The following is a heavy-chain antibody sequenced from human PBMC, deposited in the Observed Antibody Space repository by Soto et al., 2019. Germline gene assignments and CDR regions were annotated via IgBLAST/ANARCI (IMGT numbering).Heavy chain of an antibody. V-gene: IGHV4-59*01. Sequence: PSETLSLTCTVSGGSISSYYWSWIRQPPGKGLGWIGYIYYSGSTNYNPSLRSRVTISVDTSKNQFSLKLSSVTAADTAVYYCARGLAYYYGSGSYYNYYYYYMDVWGKGTTVTVSS. J-gene: IGHJ6*03. D-gene: IGHD3-10*01. CDR1: GGSISSYY. CDR2: IYYSGST. CDR3: ARGLAYYYGSGSYYNYYYYYMDV.